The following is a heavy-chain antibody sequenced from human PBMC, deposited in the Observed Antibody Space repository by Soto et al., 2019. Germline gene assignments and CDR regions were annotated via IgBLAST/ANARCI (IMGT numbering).Heavy chain of an antibody. D-gene: IGHD2-15*01. J-gene: IGHJ4*02. CDR2: INHSGST. CDR1: GGSFSGYY. V-gene: IGHV4-34*01. CDR3: ARVTTPRYRSGGSCYSFDY. Sequence: SETLSLTCAVYGGSFSGYYWSWIRQPPGKGLEWIGEINHSGSTNYNPSLKSRVTISVDTSKNQFSLKLSSVTAADTAVYYCARVTTPRYRSGGSCYSFDYWGQGTLVTVSS.